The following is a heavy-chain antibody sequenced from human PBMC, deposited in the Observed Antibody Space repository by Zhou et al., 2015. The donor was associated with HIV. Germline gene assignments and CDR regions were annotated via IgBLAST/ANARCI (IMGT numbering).Heavy chain of an antibody. CDR3: ASHYYFDRSGYFPLDY. Sequence: QVQLVQSGAEVKKPGASVKVSCKASGYTFTSYDINWVRQATGEGLEWMGWMTPNSGNTGYAQKFRGRVTMTRDTSISTAYMELSSLRSEDTAVYYCASHYYFDRSGYFPLDYWGRGTLVTVAS. J-gene: IGHJ4*02. CDR2: MTPNSGNT. V-gene: IGHV1-8*01. D-gene: IGHD3-22*01. CDR1: GYTFTSYD.